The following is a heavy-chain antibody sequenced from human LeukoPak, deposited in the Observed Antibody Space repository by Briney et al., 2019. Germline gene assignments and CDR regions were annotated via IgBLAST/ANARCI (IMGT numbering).Heavy chain of an antibody. D-gene: IGHD6-19*01. CDR3: ARDLYSSGWYDAFDI. CDR2: IIPIFGTA. J-gene: IGHJ3*02. Sequence: SVKVSCKASGGTFSSYAISWVRQAPGQGLEWMGRIIPIFGTANYAQKFQGRVTITTDESASTAYMELSSLRSEDTAVYYCARDLYSSGWYDAFDIWGQGTMVTVSS. V-gene: IGHV1-69*05. CDR1: GGTFSSYA.